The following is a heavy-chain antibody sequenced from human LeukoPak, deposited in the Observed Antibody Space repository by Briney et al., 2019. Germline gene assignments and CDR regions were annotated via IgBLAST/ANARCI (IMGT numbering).Heavy chain of an antibody. CDR2: ISWNSGSI. D-gene: IGHD3-22*01. CDR3: ARDPRYYDSSAYYPGYAFDI. Sequence: GGSLRLSCAASGFTFDDYAMHWVRQAPGKGLEWVSGISWNSGSIGYADSVKGRFTISRDNAKNSLYLQMNSLRAEDTAVYSCARDPRYYDSSAYYPGYAFDIWGQGTMVTVSS. V-gene: IGHV3-9*01. J-gene: IGHJ3*02. CDR1: GFTFDDYA.